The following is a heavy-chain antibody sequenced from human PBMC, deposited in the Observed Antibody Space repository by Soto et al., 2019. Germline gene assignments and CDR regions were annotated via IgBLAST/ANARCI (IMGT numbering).Heavy chain of an antibody. V-gene: IGHV4-59*08. CDR1: GGSISSYY. J-gene: IGHJ5*02. CDR2: IYYSGST. D-gene: IGHD6-13*01. Sequence: PSETLSLTCTVSGGSISSYYWSWIRQPPGKGLEWIGYIYYSGSTNYNPSLKSRVTISVDTSKNQFSLKLSSVTAADTAVYYCARHQSHSSSYVDPWGQGTLVPVSS. CDR3: ARHQSHSSSYVDP.